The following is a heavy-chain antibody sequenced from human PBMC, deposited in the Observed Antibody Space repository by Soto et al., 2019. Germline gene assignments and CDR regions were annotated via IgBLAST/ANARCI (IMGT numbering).Heavy chain of an antibody. Sequence: QITLKESGPTLVKPTQTLTLTCTFSGFSLSTSGVGVGWIRQPPGKALEWLALIYWDNDKRYSPSLKIRATISKDTSKNQVVLTMTNMDPVDTAPYYCAHRRPGHFRFDPWGQGTLVTVSS. CDR1: GFSLSTSGVG. J-gene: IGHJ5*02. CDR2: IYWDNDK. CDR3: AHRRPGHFRFDP. V-gene: IGHV2-5*02. D-gene: IGHD3-3*02.